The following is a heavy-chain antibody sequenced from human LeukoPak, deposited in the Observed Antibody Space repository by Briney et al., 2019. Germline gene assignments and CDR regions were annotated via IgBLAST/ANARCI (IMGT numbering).Heavy chain of an antibody. CDR1: GDSISSGSYY. CDR3: ARVHPRPPQYCGGDCYGWFDP. D-gene: IGHD2-21*02. Sequence: SETLSLTCTVSGDSISSGSYYWSWIRQPAGKGLEWIGRIYTSGSTNYNPSLKSRVTISVDTSKNQFSLKLSSVTATDTAVYYCARVHPRPPQYCGGDCYGWFDPWGQGILVIVSS. CDR2: IYTSGST. J-gene: IGHJ5*02. V-gene: IGHV4-61*02.